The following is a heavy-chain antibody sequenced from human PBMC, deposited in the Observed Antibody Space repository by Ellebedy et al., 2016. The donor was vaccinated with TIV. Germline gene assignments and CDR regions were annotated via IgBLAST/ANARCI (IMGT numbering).Heavy chain of an antibody. V-gene: IGHV3-23*01. CDR1: GFTFSSYA. CDR2: ISGSGGST. J-gene: IGHJ6*02. CDR3: ARVYYYGMDV. Sequence: GESLKISXAASGFTFSSYAMSWVRQAPGKGLEWVSGISGSGGSTYYADSVKGRFTISRDNSKNTLYLQMNSLRAEDTAVYYCARVYYYGMDVWGQGTTVTVSS.